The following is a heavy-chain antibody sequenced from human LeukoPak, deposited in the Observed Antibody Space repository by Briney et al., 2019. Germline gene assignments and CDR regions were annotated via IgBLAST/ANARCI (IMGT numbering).Heavy chain of an antibody. D-gene: IGHD5-24*01. J-gene: IGHJ4*02. CDR2: IYYSGST. Sequence: SETLSLTCTVSGGSINSYYWSWIRQPPGKGLEWIGYIYYSGSTNYNPSLKSRVTISVDTSKNQFSLKLSSVTAADTAVYYCARGVEMATIRTFFDYWGQGTLVTVSS. CDR1: GGSINSYY. V-gene: IGHV4-59*12. CDR3: ARGVEMATIRTFFDY.